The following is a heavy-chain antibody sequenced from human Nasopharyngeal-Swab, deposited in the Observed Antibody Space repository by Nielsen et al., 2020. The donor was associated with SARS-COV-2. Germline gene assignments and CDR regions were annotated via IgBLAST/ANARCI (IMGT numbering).Heavy chain of an antibody. D-gene: IGHD4-11*01. J-gene: IGHJ4*02. CDR2: ISSNGGST. Sequence: GESLKISCAASGFTFSSYAMHWVRQAPGKGLEYVSAISSNGGSTYYANSVKGRFTISRDNSKNTLYLQMGSLRAEDMAVYYCAREQSDDYIAKFDYWGQGTLVTVSS. V-gene: IGHV3-64*01. CDR1: GFTFSSYA. CDR3: AREQSDDYIAKFDY.